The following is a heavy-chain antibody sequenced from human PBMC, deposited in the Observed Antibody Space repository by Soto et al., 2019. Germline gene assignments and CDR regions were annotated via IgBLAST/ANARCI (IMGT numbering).Heavy chain of an antibody. D-gene: IGHD4-4*01. J-gene: IGHJ6*02. CDR1: GGTFSSYA. Sequence: QVQLVQSGAEVEKPGSSVKVSCKASGGTFSSYAISWVRQAPGQGLEWMGGIIPIFGTANYAQKFQGRVTITADKSTSTAYMELSSLRSEDTAVYYCARGPTVTYYYYYGMDVWGQGTTVTVSS. CDR3: ARGPTVTYYYYYGMDV. V-gene: IGHV1-69*06. CDR2: IIPIFGTA.